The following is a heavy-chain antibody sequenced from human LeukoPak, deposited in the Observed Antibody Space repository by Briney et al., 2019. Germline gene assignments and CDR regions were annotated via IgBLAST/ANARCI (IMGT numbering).Heavy chain of an antibody. CDR3: ARGKTRYGDYVLWYY. V-gene: IGHV4-34*01. J-gene: IGHJ4*02. CDR2: INHSGST. Sequence: KPSETLSLXCAVYGGSFSGYYWSWIRQPPGKGLEWIGEINHSGSTNYNPSLKSRVTISVDTSKNRFSLKLTSVTAADTAVYYCARGKTRYGDYVLWYYWGQGTLVTVSS. CDR1: GGSFSGYY. D-gene: IGHD4-17*01.